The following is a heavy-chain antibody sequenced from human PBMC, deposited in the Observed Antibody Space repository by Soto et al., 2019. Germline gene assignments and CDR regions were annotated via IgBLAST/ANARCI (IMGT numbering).Heavy chain of an antibody. CDR3: AKGRPPFDL. CDR1: QFTFSYYA. Sequence: EVQLLESGGGLVQPGGSLRLSCAASQFTFSYYAMGWVRQAPGKGLEWVSLISGAGGSPNYADSVKGRFAISRDNSENTLYLRMNSLSAVDTAVYYCAKGRPPFDLWGRGTLVIVSS. D-gene: IGHD6-6*01. V-gene: IGHV3-23*01. CDR2: ISGAGGSP. J-gene: IGHJ2*01.